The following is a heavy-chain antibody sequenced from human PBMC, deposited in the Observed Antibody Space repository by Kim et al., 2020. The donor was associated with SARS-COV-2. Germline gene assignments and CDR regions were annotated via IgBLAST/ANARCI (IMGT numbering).Heavy chain of an antibody. J-gene: IGHJ4*02. CDR3: AKTIAAAGGGDY. CDR1: GFTFSSYG. D-gene: IGHD6-13*01. CDR2: ISYDGSNK. Sequence: GGSLRLSCAASGFTFSSYGMHWVRQAPGKGLEWVAVISYDGSNKYYADSVKGRFTISRDNSKNTLYLQMNSLRAEDTAVYYCAKTIAAAGGGDYWGQGTLVTVSS. V-gene: IGHV3-30*18.